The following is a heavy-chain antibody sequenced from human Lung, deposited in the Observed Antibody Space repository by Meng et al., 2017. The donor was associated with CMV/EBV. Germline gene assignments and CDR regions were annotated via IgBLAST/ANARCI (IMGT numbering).Heavy chain of an antibody. V-gene: IGHV4-31*03. J-gene: IGHJ6*02. Sequence: TLSLXCTVSGGSISSGGYYWSWIRQHPGKGLEWIGYIYYSGSTYYNPSLKSRVTISVDTSKNQFSLKLSSVTAADTAVYYCASKPDYYGSGSYYYYGMDVWGQGXTVTVSS. CDR3: ASKPDYYGSGSYYYYGMDV. D-gene: IGHD3-10*01. CDR1: GGSISSGGYY. CDR2: IYYSGST.